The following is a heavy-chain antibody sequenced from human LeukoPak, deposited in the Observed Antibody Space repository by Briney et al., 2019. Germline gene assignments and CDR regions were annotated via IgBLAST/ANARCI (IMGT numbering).Heavy chain of an antibody. D-gene: IGHD3-10*01. J-gene: IGHJ3*02. CDR2: ISGGSSFI. CDR1: GFTFSSYS. Sequence: GGSLRLSCAASGFTFSSYSMHWVRQAPGEGLEWVSSISGGSSFIYYGDSVKGRFTISRDNAKNSLFLQMNSLRAEDTAVYYCARLYNSGRNIWGQGTMVTVSS. V-gene: IGHV3-21*01. CDR3: ARLYNSGRNI.